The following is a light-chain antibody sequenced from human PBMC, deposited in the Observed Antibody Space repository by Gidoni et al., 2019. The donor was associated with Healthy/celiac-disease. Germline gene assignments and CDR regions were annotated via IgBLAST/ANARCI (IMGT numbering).Light chain of an antibody. CDR3: QAWDSSTVI. J-gene: IGLJ2*01. V-gene: IGLV3-1*01. CDR1: KLGDKY. CDR2: QDS. Sequence: SYELPQPPSVSLSPGRPASIPCSGDKLGDKYACWYQQKPGQSPVLVIYQDSKRPSGIPVRFSGSNSGNTATLTISGTQAMDEADYYCQAWDSSTVIFGGGTKLTVL.